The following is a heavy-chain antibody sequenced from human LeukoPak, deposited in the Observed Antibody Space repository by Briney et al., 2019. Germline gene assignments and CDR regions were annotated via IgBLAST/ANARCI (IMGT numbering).Heavy chain of an antibody. J-gene: IGHJ3*02. CDR1: GGSISSGSYY. V-gene: IGHV4-61*02. CDR2: IYTSGST. Sequence: SETLSLTCTVSGGSISSGSYYWSWIRQPAGKGLEWIVRIYTSGSTNYNPSLKSRVTISVDTSKNQFSLKLSSVPAADTAVYYCARGYYDSSVIRAGDAFDIWGQGTMVTVSS. D-gene: IGHD3-22*01. CDR3: ARGYYDSSVIRAGDAFDI.